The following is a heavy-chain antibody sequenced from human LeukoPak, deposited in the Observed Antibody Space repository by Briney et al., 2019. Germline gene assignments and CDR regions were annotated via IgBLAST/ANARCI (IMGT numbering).Heavy chain of an antibody. J-gene: IGHJ4*02. CDR2: ISSNGSTI. CDR1: GFTFSSYE. CDR3: VLRDMWEPTFDY. V-gene: IGHV3-48*03. Sequence: GGSLRLSCAASGFTFSSYEMNWVRQAPGKGLEWVSYISSNGSTIYYADSVKGRFTISRDNAKNSLYLQMNSLRAEDTAVYYCVLRDMWEPTFDYWGQGTLVTVSS. D-gene: IGHD1-26*01.